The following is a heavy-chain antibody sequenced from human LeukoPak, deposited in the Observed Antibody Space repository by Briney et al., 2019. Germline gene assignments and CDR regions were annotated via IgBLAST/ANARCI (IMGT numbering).Heavy chain of an antibody. V-gene: IGHV5-51*01. Sequence: RPMPGXXLXWMGIIYPGDSDTRYSPSFQGQVTISADKSISTAYLQWSSLKASDTAMYYCAITAAGPVGMDVWGQGTTVTVSS. CDR2: IYPGDSDT. J-gene: IGHJ6*02. CDR3: AITAAGPVGMDV. D-gene: IGHD6-13*01.